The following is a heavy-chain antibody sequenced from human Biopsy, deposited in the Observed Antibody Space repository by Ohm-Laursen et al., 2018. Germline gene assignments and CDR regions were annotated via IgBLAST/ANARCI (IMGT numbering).Heavy chain of an antibody. Sequence: GTPSLTCAVSGASISDYYCVWIRQPAGKGLEWIGLIFTSGSTTYNPSLRSRVTMSVDTSKNQFTLKLSSVTAADTAIYYCAKGYTDYSDSSGFSYYFRYWGQGTLVTVSS. D-gene: IGHD3-22*01. CDR3: AKGYTDYSDSSGFSYYFRY. J-gene: IGHJ4*02. CDR1: GASISDYY. V-gene: IGHV4-4*07. CDR2: IFTSGST.